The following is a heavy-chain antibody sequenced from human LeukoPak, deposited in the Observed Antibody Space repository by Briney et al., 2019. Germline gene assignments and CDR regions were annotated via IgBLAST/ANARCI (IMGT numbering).Heavy chain of an antibody. CDR2: IYYSGST. V-gene: IGHV4-39*01. D-gene: IGHD6-19*01. CDR1: GGSISTDASY. Sequence: PLETLSLTCTVSGGSISTDASYWAWIRQPPGKGLEWIGSIYYSGSTYYSSSLKSRVTLSVDTSKNQFSLKMSSVTAADTAVFYCARLFSRGWEYHFGLDVWGQGTTVTVS. CDR3: ARLFSRGWEYHFGLDV. J-gene: IGHJ6*02.